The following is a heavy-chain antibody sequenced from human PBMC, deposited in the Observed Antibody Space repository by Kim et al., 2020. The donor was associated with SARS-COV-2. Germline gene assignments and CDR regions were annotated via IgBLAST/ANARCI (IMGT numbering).Heavy chain of an antibody. J-gene: IGHJ5*02. CDR3: TTKGIVGATGWFDP. Sequence: AAPVKGRFTISRDDSKNTLYLQMNSLKTEDTAVYYCTTKGIVGATGWFDPWGQGTLVTVSS. V-gene: IGHV3-15*01. D-gene: IGHD1-26*01.